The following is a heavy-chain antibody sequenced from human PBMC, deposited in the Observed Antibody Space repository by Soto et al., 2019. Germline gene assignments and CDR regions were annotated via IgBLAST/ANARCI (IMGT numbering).Heavy chain of an antibody. CDR1: GGSFSGYY. V-gene: IGHV4-34*01. CDR3: ARDSAP. CDR2: INHSGST. Sequence: TSETLSLTCAVYGGSFSGYYWSWIRQPPGKGLEWIGEINHSGSTNYNPSLKGRVTISVDTSKNQFSLKLTSVTAADTAVYYCARDSAPWGQGTLVTVSP. J-gene: IGHJ4*02. D-gene: IGHD2-15*01.